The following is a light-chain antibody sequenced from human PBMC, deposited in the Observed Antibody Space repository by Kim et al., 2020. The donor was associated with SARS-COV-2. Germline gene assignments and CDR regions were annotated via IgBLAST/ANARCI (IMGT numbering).Light chain of an antibody. J-gene: IGLJ3*02. CDR1: SLRSYY. V-gene: IGLV3-19*01. CDR2: GKN. Sequence: SSELTQDPAVSVALGQTVRITCQGDSLRSYYASWYQQKPGQAPVLVIYGKNNRPSGIPDRFSGSSSGNTASLTITGAQAEDEADYYCNSRESSANHWMFG. CDR3: NSRESSANHWM.